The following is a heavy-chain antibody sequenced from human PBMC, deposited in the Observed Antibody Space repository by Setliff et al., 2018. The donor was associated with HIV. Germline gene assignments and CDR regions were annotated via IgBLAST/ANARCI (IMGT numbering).Heavy chain of an antibody. CDR2: IIPILGTA. J-gene: IGHJ6*03. Sequence: GASVKVSCKASGGTLSNYGISWVRQAPGQGLEWMGGIIPILGTADYPQKFQGRVTITADESTSTVYMELSYLRSEDTAVYYCASPNRETSYDLLTPYYYYYYYMDVWGKGTTVTVSS. D-gene: IGHD3-9*01. V-gene: IGHV1-69*13. CDR1: GGTLSNYG. CDR3: ASPNRETSYDLLTPYYYYYYYMDV.